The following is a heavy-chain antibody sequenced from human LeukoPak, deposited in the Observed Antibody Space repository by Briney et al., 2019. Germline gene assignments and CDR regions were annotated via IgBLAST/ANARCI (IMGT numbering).Heavy chain of an antibody. V-gene: IGHV3-23*01. D-gene: IGHD1-26*01. CDR2: ITSGFTP. CDR1: GLTFSNYA. CDR3: AKDYSDSRVGDVFFEY. Sequence: PGGSLRLSCAASGLTFSNYAMSGFRQAPGKGLEWVSGITSGFTPHYADSVKGRFTISRDNSKNTFHLQMNSLRAEDTAVYYCAKDYSDSRVGDVFFEYWGQGTLVTVSS. J-gene: IGHJ4*02.